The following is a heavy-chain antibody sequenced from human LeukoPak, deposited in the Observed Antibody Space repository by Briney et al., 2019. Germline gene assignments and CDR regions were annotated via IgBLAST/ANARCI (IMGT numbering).Heavy chain of an antibody. CDR3: ALLWYGGNSRDL. V-gene: IGHV3-21*01. D-gene: IGHD4-23*01. J-gene: IGHJ2*01. CDR2: ISSSSSFI. CDR1: GFTFSSYS. Sequence: KAGGSLRLSCAASGFTFSSYSMNWVRQAPGKGLEWVSSISSSSSFIYYADSLKGRFTFSRDNAKNSLYLQMNSLRAEDTAVYYCALLWYGGNSRDLWGRGTLVTVSS.